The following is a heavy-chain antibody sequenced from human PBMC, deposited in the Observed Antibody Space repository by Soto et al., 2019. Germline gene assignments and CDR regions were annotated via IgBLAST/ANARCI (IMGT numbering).Heavy chain of an antibody. D-gene: IGHD5-12*01. V-gene: IGHV1-69*06. J-gene: IGHJ4*02. CDR2: IIPIFGTA. Sequence: QVQLVQSGAEVKKPGSSVKVSCKASGVTFSSYAISWVRQAPGQGLEWMGGIIPIFGTANYAQKFQGRVTITADKSTSTAYMELSSLRTADTAVYYCSRAAGNIVATIGTFDHWGQGTLVTVSS. CDR3: SRAAGNIVATIGTFDH. CDR1: GVTFSSYA.